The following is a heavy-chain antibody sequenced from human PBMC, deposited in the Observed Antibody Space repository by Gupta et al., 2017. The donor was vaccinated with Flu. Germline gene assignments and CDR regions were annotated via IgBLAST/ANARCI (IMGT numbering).Heavy chain of an antibody. CDR1: IREW. J-gene: IGHJ5*02. D-gene: IGHD3-9*01. Sequence: IREWRHWFRQAHGGVLVWVARLSDDGGTTNYSDSVKGRFTISRDNTRNALYLQMNSLRTDDTAMYYCIRDFTGFSYLWGQGTQVTVSS. CDR2: LSDDGGTT. V-gene: IGHV3-74*01. CDR3: IRDFTGFSYL.